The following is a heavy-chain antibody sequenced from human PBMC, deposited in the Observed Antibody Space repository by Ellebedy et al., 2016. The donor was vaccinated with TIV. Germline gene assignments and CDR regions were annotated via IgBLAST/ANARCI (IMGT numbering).Heavy chain of an antibody. CDR1: GYTFTRYY. Sequence: AASVKVSCKASGYTFTRYYMHWVRQAPGQGLEWMGIVNPSGGSTSYAQKLQGRVTMTRDTSTSTVYMELSSLGSEDTAVYYCARDDLEDFWSGYPDYWGQGTLVTVSS. D-gene: IGHD3-3*01. CDR2: VNPSGGST. J-gene: IGHJ4*02. CDR3: ARDDLEDFWSGYPDY. V-gene: IGHV1-46*04.